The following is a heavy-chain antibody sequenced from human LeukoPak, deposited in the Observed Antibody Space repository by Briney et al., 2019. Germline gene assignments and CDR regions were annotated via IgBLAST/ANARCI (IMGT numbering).Heavy chain of an antibody. CDR3: AKTTVGYSSGRYPGWPADC. J-gene: IGHJ4*02. D-gene: IGHD6-19*01. V-gene: IGHV3-23*01. CDR2: ICGSGGCT. CDR1: GFTFNTYA. Sequence: GGSLRLSCEASGFTFNTYAIYWVRQAPGKGLEWVSGICGSGGCTYYADSVKGRFTISRDNSKNTVYLQMNSMTADDTAVYYCAKTTVGYSSGRYPGWPADCWGQGTLVTVSS.